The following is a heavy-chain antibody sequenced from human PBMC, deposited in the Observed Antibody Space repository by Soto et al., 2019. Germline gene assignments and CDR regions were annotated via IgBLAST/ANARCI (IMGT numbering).Heavy chain of an antibody. J-gene: IGHJ4*02. CDR2: IYYSGRT. V-gene: IGHV4-31*03. CDR1: GGSISSGGYY. CDR3: ASGPPTYGSGKTIY. D-gene: IGHD3-10*01. Sequence: QVQLQESGPGLVKPSQTLALTCTVTGGSISSGGYYWSWIRQHPGKGLVWIGYIYYSGRTYYNPSLKGGGTISVDTSKNQFSLKLSSVTAADTAVYYCASGPPTYGSGKTIYWGQGTLVTVSS.